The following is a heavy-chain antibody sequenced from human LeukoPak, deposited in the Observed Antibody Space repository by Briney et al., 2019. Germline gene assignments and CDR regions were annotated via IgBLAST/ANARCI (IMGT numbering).Heavy chain of an antibody. CDR1: GFTFSDYY. CDR2: ISSSGSTI. V-gene: IGHV3-11*01. J-gene: IGHJ5*02. CDR3: ARDLRRKAAFNWFDP. D-gene: IGHD1-14*01. Sequence: GGSLRLSCAASGFTFSDYYMSWIRQAPGKGLEWVSYISSSGSTIYYADSVKGRFTISRDNAKNSLYLQMNSLRAEDTAVYYCARDLRRKAAFNWFDPWGQGTLVTVSS.